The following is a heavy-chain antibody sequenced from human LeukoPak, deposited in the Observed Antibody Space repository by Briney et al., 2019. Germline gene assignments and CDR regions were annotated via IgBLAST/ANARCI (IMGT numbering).Heavy chain of an antibody. CDR1: GYTFTGYY. D-gene: IGHD5-18*01. CDR2: ISAYNGNT. Sequence: ASVKVSCKASGYTFTGYYMHWVRQAPGQGLEWMGWISAYNGNTNYAQKLQGRVTMTTDTSTSTAYMELRSLRSDDTAVYYCARAGYSYGYVKNYYYYMDVWGKGTTVTVSS. V-gene: IGHV1-18*04. CDR3: ARAGYSYGYVKNYYYYMDV. J-gene: IGHJ6*03.